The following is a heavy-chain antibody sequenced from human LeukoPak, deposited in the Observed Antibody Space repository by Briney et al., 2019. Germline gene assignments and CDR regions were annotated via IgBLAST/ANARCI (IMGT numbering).Heavy chain of an antibody. D-gene: IGHD3-3*01. Sequence: PGASLRLSCAASGFTFSSYAMSWVRQAPGKGLEWVSAISGSGGSTYYADSVKGRFTISRDNSKNTLYLQMNSLRAEDTAVYYCAKDRDGTTIPPYYYYYYGMDVWGQGTTVTVSS. CDR2: ISGSGGST. J-gene: IGHJ6*02. CDR3: AKDRDGTTIPPYYYYYYGMDV. V-gene: IGHV3-23*01. CDR1: GFTFSSYA.